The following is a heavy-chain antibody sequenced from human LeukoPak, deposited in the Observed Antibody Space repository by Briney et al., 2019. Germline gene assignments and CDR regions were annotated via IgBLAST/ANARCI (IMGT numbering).Heavy chain of an antibody. D-gene: IGHD6-19*01. CDR3: ARGGVAVAGSPAADYYYYMDV. CDR1: GVSISPNY. CDR2: VYYTGST. Sequence: SETLSLTCTVPGVSISPNYWSWIRQPPGKGREWIGYVYYTGSTNYNPSLKSRVTISVDASKKQFSLRLKSVTAADTAVYYCARGGVAVAGSPAADYYYYMDVWGKGTTVTVSS. J-gene: IGHJ6*03. V-gene: IGHV4-59*01.